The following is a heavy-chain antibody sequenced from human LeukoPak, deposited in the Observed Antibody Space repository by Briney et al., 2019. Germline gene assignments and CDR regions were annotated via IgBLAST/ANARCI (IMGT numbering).Heavy chain of an antibody. CDR3: AVVRGVIWSVFMDV. V-gene: IGHV3-21*01. Sequence: GGSLRLSCAASGFTVSSNYMSWVRQAPGKGLEWVSSISSSSSYIYYADSVKGRFTISRDNAKNSLYLQMNSLRAEDTAVYYCAVVRGVIWSVFMDVWGKGTTVTISS. CDR1: GFTVSSNY. J-gene: IGHJ6*03. D-gene: IGHD3-10*01. CDR2: ISSSSSYI.